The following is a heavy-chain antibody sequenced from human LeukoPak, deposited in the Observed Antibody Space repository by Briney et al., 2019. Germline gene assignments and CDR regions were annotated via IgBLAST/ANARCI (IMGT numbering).Heavy chain of an antibody. Sequence: GGSLRLSCAASGFTFSSYSMNWVRQAPGKGLEWVSSISSSSSYIYYADSVKGRFTISRDNAKNLLYLQMNSLRAEDTAVYYCARDLFNGWYYFDYWGQGTLVTVSS. V-gene: IGHV3-21*01. CDR1: GFTFSSYS. J-gene: IGHJ4*02. CDR3: ARDLFNGWYYFDY. D-gene: IGHD6-19*01. CDR2: ISSSSSYI.